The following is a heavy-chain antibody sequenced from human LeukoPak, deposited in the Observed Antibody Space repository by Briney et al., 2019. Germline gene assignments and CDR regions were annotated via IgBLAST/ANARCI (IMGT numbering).Heavy chain of an antibody. J-gene: IGHJ1*01. CDR2: ISYDGSNK. Sequence: GGSLRLSCAASGFTFSSYAMHWVRQAPGKGLEWVAVISYDGSNKYYADSVKGRFTISRDNSKNTLYLQMNSLRAEDTAVYYCAKDGYSSSFRRGYFQHWGQGTLVTVSS. CDR3: AKDGYSSSFRRGYFQH. V-gene: IGHV3-30-3*01. CDR1: GFTFSSYA. D-gene: IGHD6-13*01.